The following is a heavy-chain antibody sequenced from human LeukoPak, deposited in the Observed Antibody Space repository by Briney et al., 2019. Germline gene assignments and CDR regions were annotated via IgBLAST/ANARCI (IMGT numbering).Heavy chain of an antibody. J-gene: IGHJ4*02. CDR2: ISWEGHTT. CDR1: GFTFDNYA. CDR3: TRDTDYGSATNYFDS. D-gene: IGHD3-10*01. V-gene: IGHV3-43*01. Sequence: GGSLRLSCAASGFTFDNYAMHWVRQAPGKGLEWVALISWEGHTTYYADSVRGRFTISRDNSKNSLYLQMNSLRTEDTAFYYCTRDTDYGSATNYFDSWGQGTLVSVSS.